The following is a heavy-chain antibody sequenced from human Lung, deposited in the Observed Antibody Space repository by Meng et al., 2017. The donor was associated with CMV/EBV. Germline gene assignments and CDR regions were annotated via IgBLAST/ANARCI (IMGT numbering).Heavy chain of an antibody. CDR2: ISSSSTYI. CDR3: ARETGSSGWYVPGY. CDR1: GFNFRTDS. D-gene: IGHD6-19*01. Sequence: GESXKISCAASGFNFRTDSMNWVRQAPGKGLEWVSSISSSSTYIYYADSVKGRFTISRDNAKNSLYLQMNSLRAEDTAMYYCARETGSSGWYVPGYWGQGXLVTVSS. J-gene: IGHJ4*02. V-gene: IGHV3-21*01.